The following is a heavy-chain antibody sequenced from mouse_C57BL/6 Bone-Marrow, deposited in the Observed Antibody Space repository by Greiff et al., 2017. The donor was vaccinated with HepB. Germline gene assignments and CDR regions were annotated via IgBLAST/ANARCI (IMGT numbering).Heavy chain of an antibody. Sequence: EVQVVESGGGLVQPGGSLKLSCAASGFTFSDYYMYWVRQTPEKRLEWVAYISTGGGSTYYPDTVKGRFTISRDNANNTLYLQMSRLTSEDTAMYDCEILRRGYYYAMDYWGQGTSVTVSS. CDR1: GFTFSDYY. CDR3: EILRRGYYYAMDY. V-gene: IGHV5-12*01. J-gene: IGHJ4*01. D-gene: IGHD2-4*01. CDR2: ISTGGGST.